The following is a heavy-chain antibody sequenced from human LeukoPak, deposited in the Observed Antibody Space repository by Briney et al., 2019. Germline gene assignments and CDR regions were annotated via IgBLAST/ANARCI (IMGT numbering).Heavy chain of an antibody. J-gene: IGHJ4*02. D-gene: IGHD6-19*01. Sequence: ASVKVSCKVSGYTLTELSMHWVRQAPGKGLEWMGGFDPEDGETIYAQKFQGRVTMTEDTSTDTAYMELSSLRSEDTAVYYCARGPSSGWSNFPHNWGQGTLVTVSS. CDR3: ARGPSSGWSNFPHN. CDR2: FDPEDGET. V-gene: IGHV1-24*01. CDR1: GYTLTELS.